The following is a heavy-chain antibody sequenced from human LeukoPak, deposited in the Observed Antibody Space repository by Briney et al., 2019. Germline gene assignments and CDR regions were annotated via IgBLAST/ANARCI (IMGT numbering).Heavy chain of an antibody. J-gene: IGHJ6*03. CDR1: GFSFTTYW. CDR2: IKQDGTEK. CDR3: ARGSYDFWSGYWGYYYYYMDV. V-gene: IGHV3-7*01. D-gene: IGHD3-3*01. Sequence: GGSLRLSCAASGFSFTTYWMSWVRQAPGKGLEWVANIKQDGTEKYYVDSVKGRFTISRDNAKNSLSLQMNSLRVEDTAVYYCARGSYDFWSGYWGYYYYYMDVWGKGTTVTVSS.